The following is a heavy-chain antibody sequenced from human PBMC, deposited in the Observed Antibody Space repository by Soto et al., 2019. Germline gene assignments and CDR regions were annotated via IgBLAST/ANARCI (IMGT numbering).Heavy chain of an antibody. CDR1: GYTFTNYA. CDR2: INVGNGDT. Sequence: QVQLVQSGAEVKMPGASVKVSCKASGYTFTNYAMHWVRQAPGQSLEWMGWINVGNGDTKYSQKLQGRVTITRDTSASTDYMELSSLTSEDTAVYYCARDSYGLDYWGQGALVTVSS. V-gene: IGHV1-3*01. CDR3: ARDSYGLDY. J-gene: IGHJ4*02. D-gene: IGHD5-18*01.